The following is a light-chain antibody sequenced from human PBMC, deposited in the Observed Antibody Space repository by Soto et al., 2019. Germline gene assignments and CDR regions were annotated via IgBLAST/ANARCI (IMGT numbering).Light chain of an antibody. CDR1: QSINSN. V-gene: IGKV3-15*01. CDR2: GAP. J-gene: IGKJ1*01. CDR3: QQYNNWPPWT. Sequence: EIVMTQSPDALSVSPGERATLSCRASQSINSNLAWYQQKPGQAPRLLIYGAPTRATGIPARFSGSGSGTEFTLTISSLQSEDFAVYYCQQYNNWPPWTFGQGTKVEIK.